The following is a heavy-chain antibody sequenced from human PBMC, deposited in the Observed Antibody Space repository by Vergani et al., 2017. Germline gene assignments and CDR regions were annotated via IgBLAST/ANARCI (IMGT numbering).Heavy chain of an antibody. CDR3: AGPQGTSAYYYGGFDY. D-gene: IGHD3-22*01. CDR2: ISSDGGST. CDR1: GFTFSTYA. J-gene: IGHJ4*02. V-gene: IGHV3-23*04. Sequence: VLLVESGGGVVQPGRSLRLSCAASGFTFSTYAMTWVRQAPGKGLEWVSTISSDGGSTYYADSVKGRFTISRDNSKNTLSLQMNSLTAEDTAIYYCAGPQGTSAYYYGGFDYWGQGILVTVSS.